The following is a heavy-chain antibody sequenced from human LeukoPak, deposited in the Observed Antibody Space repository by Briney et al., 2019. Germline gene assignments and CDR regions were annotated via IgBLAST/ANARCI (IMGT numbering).Heavy chain of an antibody. CDR3: AREYYYDSSGYFDY. CDR2: ISAYNGNT. Sequence: ASVTVSCKASGYTFTSYGISWVRQAPGQGLEWMGWISAYNGNTNYAQKLQGRVTMTTDTSTSTAYMELRSLRSDDTAVYYCAREYYYDSSGYFDYWGQGTLVTVSS. J-gene: IGHJ4*02. CDR1: GYTFTSYG. D-gene: IGHD3-22*01. V-gene: IGHV1-18*01.